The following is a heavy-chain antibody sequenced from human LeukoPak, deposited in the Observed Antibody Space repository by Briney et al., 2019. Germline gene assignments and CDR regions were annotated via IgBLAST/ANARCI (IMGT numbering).Heavy chain of an antibody. J-gene: IGHJ6*02. CDR3: AADKRQQVTNSIYYYYGMDV. CDR2: IYYSGST. CDR1: GGSVSSGSYH. Sequence: SETLSLTRTVSGGSVSSGSYHWSWIRQPPGKGLEWIGYIYYSGSTNYNSSLKSRVTISIDTSKNQFSLMLSSVTAADTAVYYCAADKRQQVTNSIYYYYGMDVWGQGTTVTVSS. D-gene: IGHD6-13*01. V-gene: IGHV4-61*01.